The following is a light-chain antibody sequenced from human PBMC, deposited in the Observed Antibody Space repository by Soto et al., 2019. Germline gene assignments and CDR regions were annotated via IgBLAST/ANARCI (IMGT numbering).Light chain of an antibody. CDR3: CSYTTSTTGV. CDR1: SSDVGGRDH. J-gene: IGLJ1*01. Sequence: QSALTQPTSVSGSPGQSITMSSTGTSSDVGGRDHVSWYQQHPGKAPKLMIYDVSNRPSGVSNRFSGSKSGNTASLTISGLQAEDEAAYYCCSYTTSTTGVFGAGTKVTVL. CDR2: DVS. V-gene: IGLV2-14*01.